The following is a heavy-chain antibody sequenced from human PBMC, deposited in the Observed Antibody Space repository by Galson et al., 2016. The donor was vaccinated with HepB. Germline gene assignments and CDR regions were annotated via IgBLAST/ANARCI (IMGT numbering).Heavy chain of an antibody. CDR2: IYPGDSET. CDR3: VRRPVVAGTGFFDP. Sequence: SLRLSCAASGFTFSSYSMNWVRQAPGKGLEWMGIIYPGDSETRYSPSFEGQVTISADTSINTAHLHWSSLKASDTGMYYCVRRPVVAGTGFFDPWGQGTLVTVSS. V-gene: IGHV5-51*01. D-gene: IGHD6-19*01. CDR1: GFTFSSYS. J-gene: IGHJ5*02.